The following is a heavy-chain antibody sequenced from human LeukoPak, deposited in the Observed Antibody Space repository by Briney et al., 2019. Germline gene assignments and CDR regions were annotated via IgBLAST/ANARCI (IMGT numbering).Heavy chain of an antibody. V-gene: IGHV1-58*01. CDR3: AAEPYDFWSGLTVDY. CDR2: IVVGSGNT. J-gene: IGHJ4*02. CDR1: GFTFTSSA. Sequence: GTSVKVSCKASGFTFTSSAVQWVRQARGQRLEWIGWIVVGSGNTNYAQKFQERVTITRDMSTSTAYMELSSLRSEDTAVYYCAAEPYDFWSGLTVDYWGQGTLVTVSS. D-gene: IGHD3-3*01.